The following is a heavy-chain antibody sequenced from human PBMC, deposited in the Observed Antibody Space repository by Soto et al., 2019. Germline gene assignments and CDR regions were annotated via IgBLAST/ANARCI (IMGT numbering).Heavy chain of an antibody. CDR2: IIPILGIA. V-gene: IGHV1-69*04. CDR1: GGTFSSYT. CDR3: TTDPGSGWYGGRGY. D-gene: IGHD6-19*01. J-gene: IGHJ4*02. Sequence: SVKVSCKASGGTFSSYTISWVRQAPGQGLEWMGRIIPILGIANYAQKFQGRVTITADKSTGTAYMELSSLRSEDTAVYYCTTDPGSGWYGGRGYWGQGTLVTVSS.